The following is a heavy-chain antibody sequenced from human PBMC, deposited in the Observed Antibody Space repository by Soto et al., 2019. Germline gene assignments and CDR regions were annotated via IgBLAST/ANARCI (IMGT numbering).Heavy chain of an antibody. CDR1: GFTFSSYW. CDR2: IKQDGSEQ. D-gene: IGHD2-15*01. Sequence: EVQLVESGGDLVQPGGSLRLSCAASGFTFSSYWMSWVRQVPGKWLEWVANIKQDGSEQSYVYSVNGRFTISRDNAKNSLYLQLSSLSAEDTVVYHCASCLVATPGATLGQGTLVSVS. V-gene: IGHV3-7*05. CDR3: ASCLVATPGAT. J-gene: IGHJ5*02.